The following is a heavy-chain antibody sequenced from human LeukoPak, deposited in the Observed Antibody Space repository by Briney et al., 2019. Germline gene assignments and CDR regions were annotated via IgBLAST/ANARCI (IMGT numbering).Heavy chain of an antibody. V-gene: IGHV4-59*08. J-gene: IGHJ4*02. CDR1: GGSISSYY. D-gene: IGHD6-19*01. Sequence: SETLSLTCTVSGGSISSYYWSWIRQPPEKGLEWIGYIFYSGSTNYNPSLKSRVTISVDTSKNQFSLKLSSVTAADTAVYYCARLVAGTGEYNFDYWGQGTLVTVSS. CDR3: ARLVAGTGEYNFDY. CDR2: IFYSGST.